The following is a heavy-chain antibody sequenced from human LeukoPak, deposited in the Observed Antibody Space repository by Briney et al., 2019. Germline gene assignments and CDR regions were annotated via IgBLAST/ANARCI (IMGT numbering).Heavy chain of an antibody. Sequence: KNGESLKISCKGSGYNFTDYWIGWVRQMPGKGLEWMGIIYPGDSDTRYSPSFQGQVTFSADKSVSAAYLQWSSLKASDSAMYYCARQTNIQGFDYWGQGTLVTVSS. CDR1: GYNFTDYW. J-gene: IGHJ4*02. CDR2: IYPGDSDT. V-gene: IGHV5-51*01. CDR3: ARQTNIQGFDY.